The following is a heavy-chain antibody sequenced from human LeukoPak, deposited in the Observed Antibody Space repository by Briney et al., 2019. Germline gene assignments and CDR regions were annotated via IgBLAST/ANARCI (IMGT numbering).Heavy chain of an antibody. D-gene: IGHD2-15*01. CDR3: ARGPPEYCSGGSCYSGRNWFDP. Sequence: ASVKVSCKASGYTFTGYYVHWVRQAPGQGLEWMGWINPNSGGTNYAQKFQGRVTMTRDTSISTAYMALSRLRSDDTAVYYCARGPPEYCSGGSCYSGRNWFDPWGQGTLVTVSS. CDR1: GYTFTGYY. V-gene: IGHV1-2*02. J-gene: IGHJ5*02. CDR2: INPNSGGT.